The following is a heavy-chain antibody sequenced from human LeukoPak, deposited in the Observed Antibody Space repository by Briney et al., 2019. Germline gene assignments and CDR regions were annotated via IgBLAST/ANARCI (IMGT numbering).Heavy chain of an antibody. CDR1: GFTFSSYG. CDR2: IRYDGSNK. D-gene: IGHD1-26*01. V-gene: IGHV3-30*02. Sequence: PGGSLRLSCAASGFTFSSYGMSWVRQAPGKGLEWVAFIRYDGSNKYYADSVKGRFTISRDNSKNTLYLQMNSLRAEDTAVYYCAKDREPWELPAFDYWGQGTLVTVSS. J-gene: IGHJ4*02. CDR3: AKDREPWELPAFDY.